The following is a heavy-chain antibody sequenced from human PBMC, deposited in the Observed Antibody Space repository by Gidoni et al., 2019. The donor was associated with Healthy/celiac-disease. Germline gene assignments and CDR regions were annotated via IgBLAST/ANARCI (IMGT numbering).Heavy chain of an antibody. V-gene: IGHV4-38-2*02. Sequence: QVQLQESGPGLVKPSETLSLTCTVSGSSISSGYYWVWSRQPPGKGLEWIASSYHIGSTYYNPSRKSRITISVDTSKNQFSLKLSSVTAADTAVYYCARGGYSGYVFDYWGQGTLVTVSS. CDR2: SYHIGST. CDR3: ARGGYSGYVFDY. CDR1: GSSISSGYY. D-gene: IGHD5-12*01. J-gene: IGHJ4*02.